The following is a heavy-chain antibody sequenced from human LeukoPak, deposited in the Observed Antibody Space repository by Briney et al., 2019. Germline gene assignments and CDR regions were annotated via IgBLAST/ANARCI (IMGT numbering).Heavy chain of an antibody. CDR1: GYTFTDYY. CDR2: INPDSGGT. CDR3: TREARAGNWFDP. V-gene: IGHV1-2*02. J-gene: IGHJ5*02. D-gene: IGHD5-12*01. Sequence: ASVKVSCKASGYTFTDYYIHWVRQAPGQGLEWVGWINPDSGGTNYAQKFQGRVNMTRDTSISTVYMELSRLRSDDTAVFYCTREARAGNWFDPWGQGTLVTVSS.